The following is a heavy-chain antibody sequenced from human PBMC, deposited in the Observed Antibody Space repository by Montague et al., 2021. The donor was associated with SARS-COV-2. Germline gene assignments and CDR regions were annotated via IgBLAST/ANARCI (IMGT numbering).Heavy chain of an antibody. D-gene: IGHD1-1*01. CDR2: TYYRSKWYN. V-gene: IGHV6-1*01. CDR3: TSGREGNYNVMDV. CDR1: GDSVSSNSAT. Sequence: CAISGDSVSSNSATWNWVGQSPSGGLEWLGRTYYRSKWYNDYAVSVRGRVTINPDTSKNQFSLQLNSVTPEDTAIYYCTSGREGNYNVMDVWGQGTTVTVSS. J-gene: IGHJ6*02.